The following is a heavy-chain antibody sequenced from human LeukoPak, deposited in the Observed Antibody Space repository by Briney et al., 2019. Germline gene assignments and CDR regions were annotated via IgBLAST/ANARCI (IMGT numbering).Heavy chain of an antibody. D-gene: IGHD6-19*01. CDR2: IYTSGST. Sequence: SQTLSLTSTVSGGSISSGSYYWSWIRQPAGKGLEWIGRIYTSGSTNYNPSLKSRVTISVDTSKNQFSLKLSSVTAADTAVYYCARDRRRAVAGNWFGPWGQGILVTVSS. CDR1: GGSISSGSYY. V-gene: IGHV4-61*02. J-gene: IGHJ5*02. CDR3: ARDRRRAVAGNWFGP.